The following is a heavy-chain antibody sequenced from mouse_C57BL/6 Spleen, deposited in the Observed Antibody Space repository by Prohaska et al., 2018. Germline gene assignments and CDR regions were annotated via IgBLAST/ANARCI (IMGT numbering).Heavy chain of an antibody. Sequence: EVQLVESGGGLVQPKGSLKLSCAASGFSFNTYAMNWVRQAPGKGLEWVARIRSKSNNYATYYADSVKDRFTISRDDSESMLYLQMNNLKTEDTAMYYCVREGNNYLFDYWGQGTTLTVSS. CDR3: VREGNNYLFDY. D-gene: IGHD5-2*01. CDR1: GFSFNTYA. CDR2: IRSKSNNYAT. V-gene: IGHV10-1*01. J-gene: IGHJ2*01.